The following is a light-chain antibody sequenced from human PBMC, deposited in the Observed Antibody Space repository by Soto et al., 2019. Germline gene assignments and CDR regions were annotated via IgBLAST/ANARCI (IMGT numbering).Light chain of an antibody. CDR3: QQYNNWPGT. J-gene: IGKJ1*01. CDR1: HSVTTH. V-gene: IGKV3D-15*01. CDR2: DAS. Sequence: VMTQAPATLSVSPGERATLSCRASHSVTTHLAWFQQRPGQTPRLLIYDASTRAPGIPARFSGSGSGTEFTLTVSSLQSEDFAVYYCQQYNNWPGTFGQGTKVDIK.